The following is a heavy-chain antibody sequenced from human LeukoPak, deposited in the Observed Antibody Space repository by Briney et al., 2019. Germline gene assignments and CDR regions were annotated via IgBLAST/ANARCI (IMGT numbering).Heavy chain of an antibody. CDR1: GYLFTSYW. Sequence: PGESLKISCKGSGYLFTSYWISWVRQMSGKGVEWRGRIDPSDSYTIYSPCFQGHVTISADKSISTAYLQWSSLKASDTAMYYCARGSLLLVDDYWGQGTLVTVSS. J-gene: IGHJ4*02. CDR3: ARGSLLLVDDY. V-gene: IGHV5-10-1*01. D-gene: IGHD2-15*01. CDR2: IDPSDSYT.